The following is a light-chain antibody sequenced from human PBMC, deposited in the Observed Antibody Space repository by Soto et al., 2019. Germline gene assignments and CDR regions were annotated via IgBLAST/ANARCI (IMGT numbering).Light chain of an antibody. V-gene: IGKV1-5*01. CDR3: QQYNSYPWT. Sequence: DIQMTQSPSTLSASVGDRVTLTCRASQSISSWLAWYQQKPGKAPKLLIYHAYSLESGVPSRFSGSESGTEFTLTINSLQPDEFATYYCQQYNSYPWTFGQGTQVEIK. CDR1: QSISSW. CDR2: HAY. J-gene: IGKJ1*01.